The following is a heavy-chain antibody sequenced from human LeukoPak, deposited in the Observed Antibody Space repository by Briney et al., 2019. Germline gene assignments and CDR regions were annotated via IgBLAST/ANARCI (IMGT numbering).Heavy chain of an antibody. V-gene: IGHV3-21*01. CDR1: GFTFSSYS. Sequence: GGCLRLSCAASGFTFSSYSMNWVREAPGKGLEWVSSISSSSSYIYYTDSLKGRFTNSRDNAKNPLYLQMNSLRAEDTAVYYGARYYFRELLTKLNWFDPWGQGTLVAVSS. J-gene: IGHJ5*02. D-gene: IGHD3-10*01. CDR3: ARYYFRELLTKLNWFDP. CDR2: ISSSSSYI.